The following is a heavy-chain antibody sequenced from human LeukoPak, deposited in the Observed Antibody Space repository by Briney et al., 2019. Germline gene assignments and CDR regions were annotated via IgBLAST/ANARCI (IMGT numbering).Heavy chain of an antibody. CDR1: GFTFSSYA. V-gene: IGHV3-30*04. CDR2: ISYDGSNK. J-gene: IGHJ6*03. CDR3: ARDYYDSSGYYYVRYYYYMDV. D-gene: IGHD3-22*01. Sequence: GGSLRLSCAASGFTFSSYAMHWVRQAPGKGLEWVAVISYDGSNKYYADSVKGRFTISSDNAKNSLYLQMNSLRAEDTAVYYCARDYYDSSGYYYVRYYYYMDVWGKGTTVTVSS.